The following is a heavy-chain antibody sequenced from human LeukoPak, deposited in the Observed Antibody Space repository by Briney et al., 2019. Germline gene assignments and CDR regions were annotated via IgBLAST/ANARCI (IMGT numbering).Heavy chain of an antibody. CDR3: ARQVASSSWYWLDY. CDR1: GGSISSYY. V-gene: IGHV4-59*01. D-gene: IGHD6-13*01. Sequence: SETLSLTCTVSGGSISSYYWSWIRQPPGKGLEWIGYIYYSGSTNYNPSLKSRVTISVDTSKNQFSLKLSSVTAADTAVYYCARQVASSSWYWLDYWGQGTLVTVSS. CDR2: IYYSGST. J-gene: IGHJ4*02.